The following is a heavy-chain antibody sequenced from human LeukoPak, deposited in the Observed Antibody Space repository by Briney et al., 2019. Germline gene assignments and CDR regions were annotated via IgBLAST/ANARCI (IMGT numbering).Heavy chain of an antibody. CDR2: IRSNGATA. CDR1: GFSFGIFA. V-gene: IGHV3-23*01. J-gene: IGHJ4*02. CDR3: ARGQEFDDGVVDS. Sequence: GGSLRLSCPASGFSFGIFAMTWVRQAPGKWLEWVATIRSNGATAYNADSVKGRLTISRENSKKTVYLQMNSMRVADTAIYYCARGQEFDDGVVDSWGQGKLVTVSS. D-gene: IGHD1-1*01.